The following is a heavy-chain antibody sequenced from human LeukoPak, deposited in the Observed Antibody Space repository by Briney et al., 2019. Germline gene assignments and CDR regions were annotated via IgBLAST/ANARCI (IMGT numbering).Heavy chain of an antibody. V-gene: IGHV4-34*01. CDR3: ARGRQRKDFLFDY. J-gene: IGHJ4*02. CDR1: GGSFSGYY. D-gene: IGHD2-15*01. Sequence: SETLSLTCAVYGGSFSGYYWSWIRQPPGKGLEWIGEINHSGSTNYNPSLKSRVTISVDTSKSQFSLKLSSVTAADTAVYYCARGRQRKDFLFDYWGQGTLVTVSS. CDR2: INHSGST.